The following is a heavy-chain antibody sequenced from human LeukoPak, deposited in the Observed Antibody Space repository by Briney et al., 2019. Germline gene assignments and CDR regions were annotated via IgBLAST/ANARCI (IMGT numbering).Heavy chain of an antibody. CDR3: ARNYYDSSFDY. CDR1: GGSNSSYY. D-gene: IGHD3-22*01. J-gene: IGHJ4*02. CDR2: IYYSGST. Sequence: SETLSLTCTVSGGSNSSYYWSWIRQPPGKGLEWIGYIYYSGSTNYNPSLKSRVTISVDTSKNQFSLKLSSVTAADTAVYYCARNYYDSSFDYWGQGTLVTVSS. V-gene: IGHV4-59*08.